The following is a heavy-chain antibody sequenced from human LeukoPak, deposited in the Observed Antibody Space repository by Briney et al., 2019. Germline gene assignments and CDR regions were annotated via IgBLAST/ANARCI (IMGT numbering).Heavy chain of an antibody. J-gene: IGHJ4*02. CDR2: ISYSGST. Sequence: SETLSLTCTVPGGSISIDYWSWIRQPPGKGLEWIGYISYSGSTNYNPSLKSRVTILKDTSKNQFSLKVSSVTAADTAVYYCARHWSSSGWLIDYWGQGTLVTVSS. V-gene: IGHV4-59*08. CDR3: ARHWSSSGWLIDY. CDR1: GGSISIDY. D-gene: IGHD6-19*01.